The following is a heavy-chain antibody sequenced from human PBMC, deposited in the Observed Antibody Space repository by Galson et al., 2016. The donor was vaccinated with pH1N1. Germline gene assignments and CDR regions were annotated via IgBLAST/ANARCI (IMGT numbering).Heavy chain of an antibody. CDR1: GYTFTAYG. J-gene: IGHJ6*03. CDR2: IRGYNGDT. Sequence: SVKVSCKAFGYTFTAYGISWVRQAPGQGLGWMGWIRGYNGDTKQVQKFQGRVTMTTAPSKRKVYMELRSLRSDVTCVYYRTREMEGYSQYMDVWGKGTPVVVSS. CDR3: TREMEGYSQYMDV. D-gene: IGHD2-15*01. V-gene: IGHV1-18*01.